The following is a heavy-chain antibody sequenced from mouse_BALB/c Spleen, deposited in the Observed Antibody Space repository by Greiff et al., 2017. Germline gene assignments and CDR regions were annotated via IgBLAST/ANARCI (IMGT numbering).Heavy chain of an antibody. V-gene: IGHV5-9*03. CDR1: GFTFSSYT. J-gene: IGHJ2*01. CDR3: ARWDYGNSGYYFDY. D-gene: IGHD2-1*01. CDR2: ISSGGGNT. Sequence: EVQGVESGGGLVKPGGSLKLSCAASGFTFSSYTMSWVRQTPEKRLEWVATISSGGGNTYYPDSVKGRFTISRDNAKNNLYLQMSSLRSEDTALYYCARWDYGNSGYYFDYWGQGTTLTVSS.